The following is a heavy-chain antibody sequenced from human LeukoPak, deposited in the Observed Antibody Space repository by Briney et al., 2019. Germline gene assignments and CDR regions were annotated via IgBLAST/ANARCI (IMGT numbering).Heavy chain of an antibody. CDR3: GRLMGGYDSYFYGMDV. J-gene: IGHJ6*02. CDR1: GFXFSTFG. D-gene: IGHD5-12*01. CDR2: ISYDGSNK. Sequence: PGGSLRLSCAASGFXFSTFGIHWVRQAPGKGLEWVTIISYDGSNKYYADSVKGRFTISRDNSQNTLYLQMNSLRPEDTAVYYCGRLMGGYDSYFYGMDVWGQGTTVTVSS. V-gene: IGHV3-30*03.